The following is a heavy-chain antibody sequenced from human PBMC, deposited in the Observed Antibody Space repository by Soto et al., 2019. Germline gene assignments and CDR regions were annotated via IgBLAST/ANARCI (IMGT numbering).Heavy chain of an antibody. J-gene: IGHJ4*02. V-gene: IGHV3-30-3*01. CDR2: ISYDGSNK. Sequence: QVQLVESGGGVVQPGRSLRLSCAASGFTFSSYAMHWVRQAPGKGLEWVAVISYDGSNKYYADSVKGRFTISRDNSKNTLYLQMNSLRAEDTAVYYRAREYSGYDMGYWGQGTLVTVSS. CDR3: AREYSGYDMGY. D-gene: IGHD5-12*01. CDR1: GFTFSSYA.